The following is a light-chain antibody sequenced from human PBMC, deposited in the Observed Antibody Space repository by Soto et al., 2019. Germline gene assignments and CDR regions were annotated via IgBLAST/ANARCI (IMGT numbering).Light chain of an antibody. CDR2: EVT. CDR1: SSDVGGYNY. CDR3: SSYAGSNNQLI. J-gene: IGLJ2*01. V-gene: IGLV2-8*01. Sequence: QSALTQPPSASGSPGQSVTITCTGTSSDVGGYNYVSWYQQHPGKAPKLLISEVTKRPSGVPDRFSGSKSGNTASLTVSGLQADDEADYYCSSYAGSNNQLIFGGGTKLTVL.